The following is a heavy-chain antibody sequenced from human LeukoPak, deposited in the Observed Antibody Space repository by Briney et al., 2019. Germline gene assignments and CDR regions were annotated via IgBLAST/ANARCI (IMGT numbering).Heavy chain of an antibody. Sequence: TGGSLRLSCAASGFTFSSYWMSWVRQVSGKGLEWVANIKPDGSEEYYVDSVKGRFTISRDNAEKSLYLQLNSLRVEDTAVYYCARDANYYDSRGENYFNCWGQGTLVTVSS. D-gene: IGHD3-22*01. V-gene: IGHV3-7*01. CDR2: IKPDGSEE. J-gene: IGHJ4*02. CDR3: ARDANYYDSRGENYFNC. CDR1: GFTFSSYW.